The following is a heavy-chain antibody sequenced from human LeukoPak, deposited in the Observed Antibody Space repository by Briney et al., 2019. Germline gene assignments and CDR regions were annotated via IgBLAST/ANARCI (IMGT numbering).Heavy chain of an antibody. CDR1: GGSISSGDYY. V-gene: IGHV4-30-4*08. D-gene: IGHD3-22*01. Sequence: SETLSLTCTVSGGSISSGDYYWSWIRQPPGKGLEWIEYIYYSGSTYYNPSLKSRVTISVDTSKNQFSLKLSSVTAADTAVYYCARDGLKGVYYYDSSGHYYGMDVWGQGTTVTVSS. J-gene: IGHJ6*02. CDR3: ARDGLKGVYYYDSSGHYYGMDV. CDR2: IYYSGST.